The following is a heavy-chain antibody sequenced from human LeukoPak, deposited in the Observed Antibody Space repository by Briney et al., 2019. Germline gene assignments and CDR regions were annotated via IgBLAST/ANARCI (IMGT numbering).Heavy chain of an antibody. V-gene: IGHV4-38-2*02. CDR2: IYHNGNT. CDR1: GVSITTYY. J-gene: IGHJ2*01. Sequence: PSETVSLTCTVSGVSITTYYWGWIRQPPGKGLEWIGNIYHNGNTYYNPSLKSRVTISVDTSKNQFSLKLISVTAADTAVYYCARRVRSSSGGRYFDLWGRGTLVTVSS. CDR3: ARRVRSSSGGRYFDL. D-gene: IGHD6-13*01.